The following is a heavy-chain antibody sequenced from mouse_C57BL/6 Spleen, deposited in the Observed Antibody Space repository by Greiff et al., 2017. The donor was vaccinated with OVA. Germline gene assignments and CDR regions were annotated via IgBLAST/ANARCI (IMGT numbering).Heavy chain of an antibody. Sequence: QVQLQQPGAELVKPGASVKMSCKASGYTFTSYWINWVKQRPGQGLEWIGDIYPGSGSTNYNEKFKSKATLTVDTSSSTSYMQLRSLTSEDSAVYDCARDYGSNYFDYWGQGTTRTVSS. J-gene: IGHJ2*01. CDR3: ARDYGSNYFDY. CDR2: IYPGSGST. V-gene: IGHV1-55*01. CDR1: GYTFTSYW. D-gene: IGHD1-1*01.